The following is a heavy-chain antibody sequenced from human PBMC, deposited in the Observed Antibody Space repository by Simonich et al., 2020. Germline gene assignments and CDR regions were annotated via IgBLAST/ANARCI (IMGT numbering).Heavy chain of an antibody. V-gene: IGHV3-21*01. CDR1: GFTFSRYS. Sequence: EVQLVESGGGLVKPGGSLRLSCAASGFTFSRYSMNWVRQAPGKGVEWVSAISSGSIYIYYADSVKGRFTIARDNAKNSLYLQINSLRAEDTAVYYCARKRFLEWFFDYWGQGTLVTVSS. CDR3: ARKRFLEWFFDY. CDR2: ISSGSIYI. D-gene: IGHD3-3*01. J-gene: IGHJ4*02.